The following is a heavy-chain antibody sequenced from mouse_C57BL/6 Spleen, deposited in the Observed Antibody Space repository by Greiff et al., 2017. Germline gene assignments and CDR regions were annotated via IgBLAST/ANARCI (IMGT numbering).Heavy chain of an antibody. CDR2: ISYDGSN. V-gene: IGHV3-6*01. CDR1: GYSITSGYY. D-gene: IGHD1-1*01. CDR3: ARDTPLRAMDY. J-gene: IGHJ4*01. Sequence: EVQLQQSGPGLVKPSQSLSLTCSVTGYSITSGYYWNWIRQFPGNKLEWMGYISYDGSNNYNPSLKNRISITRDTSKNQFFLKLNSVTTEDTATYYCARDTPLRAMDYWGQGTSVTVSS.